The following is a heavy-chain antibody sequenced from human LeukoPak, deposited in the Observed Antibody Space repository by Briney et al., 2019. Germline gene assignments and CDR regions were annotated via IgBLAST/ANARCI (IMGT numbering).Heavy chain of an antibody. V-gene: IGHV3-23*01. CDR3: ARDYGYYYDSSGRNGNYGMDV. D-gene: IGHD3-22*01. Sequence: GGSLRLSCAASGFTFSSFAINWVRQAPGKGLEWVSVITGSGSGADYADSVKGRVTISRDNAKNSLYLQMNSLRDEDSAVYYCARDYGYYYDSSGRNGNYGMDVWGQGTTVTVSS. J-gene: IGHJ6*02. CDR1: GFTFSSFA. CDR2: ITGSGSGA.